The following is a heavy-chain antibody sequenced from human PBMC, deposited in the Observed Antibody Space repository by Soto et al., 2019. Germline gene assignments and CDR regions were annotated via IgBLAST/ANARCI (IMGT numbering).Heavy chain of an antibody. D-gene: IGHD2-21*02. CDR2: IIPFFGTP. J-gene: IGHJ4*02. Sequence: QVHLVQSGAEVKKSGSSVRVSCTASGGTFNNDAISWLRQAPGHGLEWLGRIIPFFGTPDYSQNFRGRLTIIADESTGTAYMDLRSLRSDDTAVYYCAREVVTETTLGYFDYWGQGTLVTVSS. V-gene: IGHV1-69*01. CDR3: AREVVTETTLGYFDY. CDR1: GGTFNNDA.